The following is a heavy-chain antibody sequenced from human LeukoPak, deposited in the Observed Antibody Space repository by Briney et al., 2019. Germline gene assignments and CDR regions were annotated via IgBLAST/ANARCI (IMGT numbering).Heavy chain of an antibody. CDR1: GLTFSSYG. Sequence: GGSLRLSCAASGLTFSSYGMHGVRQAPGKGRDGVAVIWQDGRNKYYADSVKGRFTISRDNSKDTLYLQMNSLRAEDTAVYYCARESGYSSGCYPVWGQGTLVTVSS. J-gene: IGHJ4*02. CDR3: ARESGYSSGCYPV. V-gene: IGHV3-33*01. D-gene: IGHD6-19*01. CDR2: IWQDGRNK.